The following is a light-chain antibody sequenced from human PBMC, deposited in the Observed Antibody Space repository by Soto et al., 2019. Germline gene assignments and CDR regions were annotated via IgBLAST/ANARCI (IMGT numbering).Light chain of an antibody. Sequence: DIQMTQSPSSLSASVGERVTITCRASQSISSYLNWYQQKPGKAPKLLIYAAPSLQSGVPSRFSGSGSGTDFTLTISSLQPEDFAPYYCQQSYSTPLSFGPGTKVDIK. V-gene: IGKV1-39*01. CDR2: AAP. J-gene: IGKJ3*01. CDR3: QQSYSTPLS. CDR1: QSISSY.